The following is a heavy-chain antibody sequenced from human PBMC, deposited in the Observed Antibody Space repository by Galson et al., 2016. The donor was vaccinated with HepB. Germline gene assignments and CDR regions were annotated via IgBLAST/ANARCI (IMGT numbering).Heavy chain of an antibody. CDR2: IYHGGDT. D-gene: IGHD3-10*01. J-gene: IGHJ3*01. CDR3: ARVLQMGSAFDV. Sequence: SETLSLTCAVSGGSISTRNWYSWVRQPPGKGLEWIGEIYHGGDTNYNPSLKSRVTISIDKSKNQFSLNLNSMTAADTAVYYCARVLQMGSAFDVWGQGTRVIVSS. V-gene: IGHV4/OR15-8*02. CDR1: GGSISTRNW.